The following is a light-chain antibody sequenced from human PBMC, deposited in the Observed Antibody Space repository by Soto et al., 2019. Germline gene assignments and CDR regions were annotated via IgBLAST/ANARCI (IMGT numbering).Light chain of an antibody. Sequence: ENVLTQSPGTLSLSPGERATLSCRASQSLSSSYLAWYQQKPGQAPRLLIYGGSFRATGIPDRFSGSASGTDFTLSISRVEPADFAVYYCQQYGSSPYTFGQGTKLQIK. J-gene: IGKJ2*01. CDR2: GGS. CDR3: QQYGSSPYT. V-gene: IGKV3-20*01. CDR1: QSLSSSY.